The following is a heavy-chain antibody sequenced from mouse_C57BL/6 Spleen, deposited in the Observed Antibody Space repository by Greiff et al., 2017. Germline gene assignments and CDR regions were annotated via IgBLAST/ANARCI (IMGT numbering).Heavy chain of an antibody. CDR1: GYTFTDYE. CDR2: IDPETGGT. CDR3: TGDLAWFAD. V-gene: IGHV1-15*01. Sequence: QVQLKEPGAELVRPGASVTLSCKASGYTFTDYEMHWVKQTPVHGLEWIGAIDPETGGTAYNQKFKGKAILTADKSSSTAYMELSSLTSEASAVYYCTGDLAWFADGGQGILVTVS. J-gene: IGHJ3*01.